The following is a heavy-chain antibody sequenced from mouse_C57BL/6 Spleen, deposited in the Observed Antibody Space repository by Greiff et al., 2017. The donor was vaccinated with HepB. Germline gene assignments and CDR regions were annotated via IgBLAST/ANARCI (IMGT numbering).Heavy chain of an antibody. CDR3: ARDGGYYRYFDV. Sequence: EVKLMESGGGLVKPGGSLNLSCAASGFTFSSYAMSWVRQTPEKRLEWVATISDGGSYTYYPDNVKGRFTISRDNAKNNLYLQMSHLKSEDTAMYYCARDGGYYRYFDVWGTGTTVTVSS. V-gene: IGHV5-4*01. CDR1: GFTFSSYA. D-gene: IGHD2-2*01. J-gene: IGHJ1*03. CDR2: ISDGGSYT.